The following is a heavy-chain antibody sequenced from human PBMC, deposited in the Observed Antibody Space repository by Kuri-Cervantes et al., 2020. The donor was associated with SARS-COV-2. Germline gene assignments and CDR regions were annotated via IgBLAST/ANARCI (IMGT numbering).Heavy chain of an antibody. CDR3: ARRVRGEWLSQYYFDY. CDR2: IIPIFGTA. D-gene: IGHD3-3*01. CDR1: GGTFSSYA. V-gene: IGHV1-69*06. Sequence: SVKVSCKASGGTFSSYAISWVRQAPGQGLEWMGGIIPIFGTANYAQKFQGRVTITADKSTSTAYMELSSLRSEDTAVYYCARRVRGEWLSQYYFDYWGQGTLVTVPQ. J-gene: IGHJ4*02.